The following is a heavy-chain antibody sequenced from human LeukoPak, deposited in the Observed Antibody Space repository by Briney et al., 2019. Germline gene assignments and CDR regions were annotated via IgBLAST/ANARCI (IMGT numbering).Heavy chain of an antibody. J-gene: IGHJ4*02. Sequence: PGGSLRLSCAASGFTFDDYAMHWVRQAPGKGLEWVSGISWSSVSIGYADSVKGRFTISRDNVKNSLYLQMHSLRAEDTALYYCARAPDFGVDSNGDYWGQGTLVTVSS. CDR3: ARAPDFGVDSNGDY. CDR1: GFTFDDYA. V-gene: IGHV3-9*01. CDR2: ISWSSVSI. D-gene: IGHD3-3*01.